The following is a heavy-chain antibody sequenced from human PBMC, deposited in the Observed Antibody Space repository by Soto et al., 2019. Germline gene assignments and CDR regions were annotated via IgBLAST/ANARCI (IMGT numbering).Heavy chain of an antibody. CDR3: AKDRGKIYFDY. CDR1: GFSFSNSG. CDR2: ISYDGSNK. Sequence: QVQLVESGGGVVQPGRSLRLSCAASGFSFSNSGMHWVRQDPGKGLEWVAFISYDGSNKYYADSVKGRFTISRDNSKNTLYLQMNSLRAEDTAVYYCAKDRGKIYFDYWGQGTLVTVSS. V-gene: IGHV3-30*18. J-gene: IGHJ4*02.